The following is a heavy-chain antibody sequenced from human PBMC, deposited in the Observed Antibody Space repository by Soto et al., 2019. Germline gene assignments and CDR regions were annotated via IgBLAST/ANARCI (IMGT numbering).Heavy chain of an antibody. CDR3: ARLLVGVSYGPENQY. D-gene: IGHD5-18*01. V-gene: IGHV1-18*04. CDR2: ISAYNGNT. J-gene: IGHJ3*01. CDR1: GYTFTSYG. Sequence: QVQLVQSGAEVKKPGASVKVSCKASGYTFTSYGISWVRQAPGQGLEWMGWISAYNGNTNYAQKLQGRVTMTTDTSTSTAYIELRSLRSDDTAAYYGARLLVGVSYGPENQYWGQGTMVTVSS.